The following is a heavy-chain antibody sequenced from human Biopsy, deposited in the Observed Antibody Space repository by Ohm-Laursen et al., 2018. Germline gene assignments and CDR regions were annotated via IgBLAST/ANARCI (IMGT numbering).Heavy chain of an antibody. CDR2: IIPIFGTA. J-gene: IGHJ4*02. CDR1: GGTFTNYA. V-gene: IGHV1-69*13. Sequence: SVKVSCKASGGTFTNYAISWVRQAPGQGLEWMGGIIPIFGTANYAQKFQGRVTITADESTSTAYMELSSLRSDDTAMYYCARDALGGGSYRFFYWGQGSLVTVSS. D-gene: IGHD1-26*01. CDR3: ARDALGGGSYRFFY.